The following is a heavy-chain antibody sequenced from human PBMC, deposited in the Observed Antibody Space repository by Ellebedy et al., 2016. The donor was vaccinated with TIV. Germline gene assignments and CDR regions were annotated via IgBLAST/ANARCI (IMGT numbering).Heavy chain of an antibody. CDR3: ARDLWGFWVVAATPSPFDP. CDR1: GFTFRSYG. CDR2: ISSDGTST. J-gene: IGHJ5*02. Sequence: GESLKISXAASGFTFRSYGMHWVRQTPGKGLEWVAVISSDGTSTYYEASVKGRLTISRENSKNTLYLQMNSLRADDTAVYYCARDLWGFWVVAATPSPFDPWGQGTLVSVSS. V-gene: IGHV3-30*03. D-gene: IGHD2-15*01.